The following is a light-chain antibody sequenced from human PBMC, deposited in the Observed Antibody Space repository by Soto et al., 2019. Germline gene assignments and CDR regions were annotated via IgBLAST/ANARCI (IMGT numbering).Light chain of an antibody. CDR3: NSYAGDIIRFV. Sequence: QSLLTQPASVSGSPGQSVTISCTGTSSDVGAYKYVSWYQQHPGKAPKLMIYEVSNRPSGVSNRFSGSKSGNTASLTISGLQADDEADYYCNSYAGDIIRFVLGTGTKV. CDR2: EVS. J-gene: IGLJ1*01. CDR1: SSDVGAYKY. V-gene: IGLV2-14*01.